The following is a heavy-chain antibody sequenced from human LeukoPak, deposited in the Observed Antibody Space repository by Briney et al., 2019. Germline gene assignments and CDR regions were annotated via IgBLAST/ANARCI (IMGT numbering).Heavy chain of an antibody. CDR1: GGSISSYY. CDR2: IYYSGST. V-gene: IGHV4-59*01. Sequence: SETLSLTCTVSGGSISSYYWSWIRQPPGRGLEWIGYIYYSGSTNYNPSLKGRVTISVDTSKNQFSLKLSSVTAADTAVYYCARGFGYDSSGYYYDDAFDIWGQGTMVTVSS. J-gene: IGHJ3*02. D-gene: IGHD3-22*01. CDR3: ARGFGYDSSGYYYDDAFDI.